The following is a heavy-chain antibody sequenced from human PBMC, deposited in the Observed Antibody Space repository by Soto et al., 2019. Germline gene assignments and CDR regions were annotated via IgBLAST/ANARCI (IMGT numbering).Heavy chain of an antibody. V-gene: IGHV3-11*01. CDR3: VRPYYSSSWFPFDR. Sequence: VGSLRLSCTGSGFDFGDYYMSWIRQAPGKGLEWVSYIDSGDGTTYYTDSVKGRFTISRDNAKKTVYLQMSSLRVEDTALCYCVRPYYSSSWFPFDRWGQGTLVTVSS. J-gene: IGHJ4*02. CDR1: GFDFGDYY. D-gene: IGHD6-13*01. CDR2: IDSGDGTT.